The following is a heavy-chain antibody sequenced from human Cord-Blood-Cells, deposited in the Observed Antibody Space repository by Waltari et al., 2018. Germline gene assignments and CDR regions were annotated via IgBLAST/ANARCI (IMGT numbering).Heavy chain of an antibody. CDR3: ARHWVWFGELLYFDY. Sequence: KPSETLSLTCTVSGGSISSSSYYWGWIRQPPGKGLEWIGSIYYSGSTYYNPSLKSRVTISVDTSKNQFSLKLSSVTAADTAVYYCARHWVWFGELLYFDYWGQGTLVTVSS. CDR1: GGSISSSSYY. V-gene: IGHV4-39*01. J-gene: IGHJ4*02. D-gene: IGHD3-10*01. CDR2: IYYSGST.